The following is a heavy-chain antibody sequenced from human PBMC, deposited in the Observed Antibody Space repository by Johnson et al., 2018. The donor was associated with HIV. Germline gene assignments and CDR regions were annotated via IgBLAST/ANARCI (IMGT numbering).Heavy chain of an antibody. CDR2: ISYDGSNK. CDR1: GFTFSNYA. J-gene: IGHJ3*02. CDR3: AKDRLFGFRNDAIDI. V-gene: IGHV3-30*04. D-gene: IGHD3-16*01. Sequence: QVQLVESGGGVVQPGRSLRLSCAASGFTFSNYAMHWVRQAPGKGLEWVAVISYDGSNKYYADSVKGRFTISRDNSKNSLSLQMNSLRAKDTAVYYCAKDRLFGFRNDAIDIWGQETMVTVSP.